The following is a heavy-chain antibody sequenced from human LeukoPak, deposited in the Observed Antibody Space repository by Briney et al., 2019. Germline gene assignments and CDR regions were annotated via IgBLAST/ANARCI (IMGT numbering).Heavy chain of an antibody. Sequence: GGSLRLSCAASGFTFSSYAMSWVRQAPGKGLEWVSAISGSGGSTYYADSVKGRFTISRDNTKNTLYLQMNSLRAEDTAAYYCAKGGVTMVRGADHFDYWGQGPLVTVSS. CDR3: AKGGVTMVRGADHFDY. V-gene: IGHV3-23*01. CDR1: GFTFSSYA. J-gene: IGHJ4*02. D-gene: IGHD3-10*01. CDR2: ISGSGGST.